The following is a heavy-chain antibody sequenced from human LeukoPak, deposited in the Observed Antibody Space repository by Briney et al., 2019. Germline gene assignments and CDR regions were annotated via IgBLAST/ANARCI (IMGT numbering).Heavy chain of an antibody. J-gene: IGHJ2*01. CDR2: ISDSGGST. V-gene: IGHV3-23*01. CDR3: AKDSTGDHWYFDL. CDR1: GFTFSSYG. D-gene: IGHD7-27*01. Sequence: GRSLRLSCAASGFTFSSYGMTWVRQAPGKGLEWVSAISDSGGSTNYADSVKGRFTISRDNSKNTLYLQMNSLRAEDTAVYYCAKDSTGDHWYFDLWGRGTLVTVSS.